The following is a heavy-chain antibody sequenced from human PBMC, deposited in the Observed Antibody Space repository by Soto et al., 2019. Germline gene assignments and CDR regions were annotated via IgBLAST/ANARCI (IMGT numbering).Heavy chain of an antibody. CDR3: ARGYCSSTSCYPWWFDP. J-gene: IGHJ5*02. Sequence: ASVKVSCKASGYTFTSYGISWVRQAPGQGLEWMGWISAYNGNTNYAQKLQGRVTMTTDTSTSTAYMELRSLRSDDTAVYYCARGYCSSTSCYPWWFDPWGQGTLVTVSS. V-gene: IGHV1-18*04. CDR2: ISAYNGNT. D-gene: IGHD2-2*01. CDR1: GYTFTSYG.